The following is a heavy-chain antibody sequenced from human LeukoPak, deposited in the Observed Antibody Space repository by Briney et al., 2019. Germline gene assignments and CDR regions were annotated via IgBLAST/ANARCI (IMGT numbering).Heavy chain of an antibody. CDR2: IYYSGGT. CDR1: GGSISSYY. CDR3: ARGSEATTNYYFDY. J-gene: IGHJ4*02. D-gene: IGHD1-26*01. Sequence: PSETLSLTCTVSGGSISSYYWSWIRQPPGKGLEWIGYIYYSGGTNYNPSLKSRVTISVDTSKNQFSLKLSSVTAADTAVYYCARGSEATTNYYFDYWGQGTLVTVSS. V-gene: IGHV4-59*01.